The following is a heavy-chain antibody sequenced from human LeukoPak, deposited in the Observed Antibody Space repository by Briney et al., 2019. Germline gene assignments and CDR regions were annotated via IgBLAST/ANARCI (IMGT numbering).Heavy chain of an antibody. J-gene: IGHJ5*02. CDR3: ARMYSSTGYNWFDP. CDR1: GGSLSGYY. V-gene: IGHV4-34*01. D-gene: IGHD6-13*01. CDR2: INHSGST. Sequence: SETLSLTCAVYGGSLSGYYWSWIRQPPGKGLEWIGEINHSGSTNYNPSLKSRDTISVDTSKNQLSLKLSSVTAADTAVYYCARMYSSTGYNWFDPWGQGTLVTVSS.